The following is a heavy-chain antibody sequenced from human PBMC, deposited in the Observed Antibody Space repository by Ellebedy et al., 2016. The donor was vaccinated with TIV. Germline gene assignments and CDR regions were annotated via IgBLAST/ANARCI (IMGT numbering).Heavy chain of an antibody. CDR2: TYTDGSET. CDR1: GFTFSSNW. Sequence: GESLKISCAASGFTFSSNWMHSVRQAPGKGLVWVSRTYTDGSETTCVDSVKGRFTISRDNAKNTVYLEMHSLRVEDTAVYYCARGGVSAAGSVFFDYWGQGVLVTVSS. V-gene: IGHV3-74*03. CDR3: ARGGVSAAGSVFFDY. D-gene: IGHD6-13*01. J-gene: IGHJ4*02.